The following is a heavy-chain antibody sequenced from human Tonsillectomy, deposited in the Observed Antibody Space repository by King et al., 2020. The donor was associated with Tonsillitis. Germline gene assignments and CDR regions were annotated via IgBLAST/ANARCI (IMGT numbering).Heavy chain of an antibody. CDR2: TYPGDSAT. Sequence: QLVQSGAEVKKPGESLKISCKGSGYSFTTYWIGWGLQMPGKGLGGRGITYPGDSATRYRPSFQGQVTISADKSIHTAYLPWSSLKASDTAMYYCARRDYGDYTAGFDYWGQGTLVTVSS. CDR1: GYSFTTYW. D-gene: IGHD4-17*01. J-gene: IGHJ4*02. CDR3: ARRDYGDYTAGFDY. V-gene: IGHV5-51*03.